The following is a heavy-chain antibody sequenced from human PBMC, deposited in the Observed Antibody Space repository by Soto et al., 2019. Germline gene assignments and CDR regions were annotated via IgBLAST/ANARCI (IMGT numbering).Heavy chain of an antibody. CDR1: GGTFSSYA. J-gene: IGHJ4*02. D-gene: IGHD3-22*01. Sequence: QVQLVQSGAEVKKPGSSVKVSCKASGGTFSSYAISWVRQAPGQGLEWMGGIIPIFGTANYAQKFQGRVTITADESTSTAYMEVSSLRSEDTAVYYCARAIHYYDSSGYLSIDYWGQGTLVTVSS. CDR3: ARAIHYYDSSGYLSIDY. CDR2: IIPIFGTA. V-gene: IGHV1-69*12.